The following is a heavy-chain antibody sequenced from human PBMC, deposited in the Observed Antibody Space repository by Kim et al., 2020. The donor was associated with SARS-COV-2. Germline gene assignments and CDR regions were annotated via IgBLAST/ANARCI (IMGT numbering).Heavy chain of an antibody. CDR1: GFTFSSYG. CDR2: IWYDGSNK. D-gene: IGHD3-3*01. J-gene: IGHJ3*02. Sequence: GGSLRLSCAASGFTFSSYGMHWVRQAPGKGLEWVAVIWYDGSNKYYADSVKGRFTISRDNSKNTLYLQMNSLRAEDTAVYYCARGYNELRFLEWLSGGAFDIWGQGTMVTVSS. CDR3: ARGYNELRFLEWLSGGAFDI. V-gene: IGHV3-33*01.